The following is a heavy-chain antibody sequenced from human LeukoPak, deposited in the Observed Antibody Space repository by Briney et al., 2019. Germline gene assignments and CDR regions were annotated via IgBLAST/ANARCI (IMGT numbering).Heavy chain of an antibody. CDR2: ISYDGSNK. V-gene: IGHV3-30*04. CDR3: VRAFDY. J-gene: IGHJ4*02. Sequence: GGSLRLSCAASGFTFSSYAMSWVRQAPGKGLEWVAVISYDGSNKYYADSVKGRFTISRDDPKNTLYLQMNSLRAEDTAVYWGVRAFDYWGQGTLVTVSS. CDR1: GFTFSSYA. D-gene: IGHD1-1*01.